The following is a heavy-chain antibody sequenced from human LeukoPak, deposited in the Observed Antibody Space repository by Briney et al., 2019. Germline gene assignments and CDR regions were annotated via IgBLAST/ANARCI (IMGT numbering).Heavy chain of an antibody. CDR1: GYTLTELS. CDR2: FDPEDGET. CDR3: ATAVAPAAIGYAFDI. J-gene: IGHJ3*02. D-gene: IGHD2-2*01. V-gene: IGHV1-24*01. Sequence: ASVKVPCKVSGYTLTELSMHWVRQAPGKGLEWMGGFDPEDGETIYAQKFQGRVTMTEDTSTDTAFMELSSLRSEDTAVYYCATAVAPAAIGYAFDIWGQGTMVTVSS.